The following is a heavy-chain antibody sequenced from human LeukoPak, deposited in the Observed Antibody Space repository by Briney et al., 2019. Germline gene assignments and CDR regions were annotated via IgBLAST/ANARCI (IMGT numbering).Heavy chain of an antibody. CDR2: INSDGSST. Sequence: PGGSLRLSCITSGFTLSHYGMHWVRQAPGRGLEWVSRINSDGSSTSYADSVKGRFTISRDNAKNTLYLQMNSLRAEDTAVYYCARKYELPRDSYFYMDVWGKGTTVTVSS. CDR1: GFTLSHYG. D-gene: IGHD1-7*01. J-gene: IGHJ6*03. V-gene: IGHV3-74*01. CDR3: ARKYELPRDSYFYMDV.